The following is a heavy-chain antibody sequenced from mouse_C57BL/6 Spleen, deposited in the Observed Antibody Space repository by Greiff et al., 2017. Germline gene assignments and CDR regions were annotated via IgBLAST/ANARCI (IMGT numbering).Heavy chain of an antibody. Sequence: QVQLQQPGAELVKPGASVKMSCKASGYTFTSYWITWVKQRPGQGLEWIGDLYPGSGSTNYNEKFKSKATLTVDTSSSTAYMQLSSLTSEDSAVYYCARGYYGSSSYAMDYWGQGTSVTVSS. J-gene: IGHJ4*01. V-gene: IGHV1-55*01. CDR1: GYTFTSYW. CDR2: LYPGSGST. CDR3: ARGYYGSSSYAMDY. D-gene: IGHD1-1*01.